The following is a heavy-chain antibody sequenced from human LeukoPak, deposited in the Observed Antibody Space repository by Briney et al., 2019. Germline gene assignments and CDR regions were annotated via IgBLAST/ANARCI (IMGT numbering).Heavy chain of an antibody. D-gene: IGHD6-19*01. J-gene: IGHJ4*02. CDR1: GFTFSSYW. CDR2: IKRDGSEK. Sequence: PGVSLRLSCAASGFTFSSYWMSWVRQAPGKGLEWVANIKRDGSEKYYADSVKGRFTIPRDNAKNSLYLQMNSLRVEDTAVYYCASDGSGWRTDYWGQGTLVTVSS. CDR3: ASDGSGWRTDY. V-gene: IGHV3-7*03.